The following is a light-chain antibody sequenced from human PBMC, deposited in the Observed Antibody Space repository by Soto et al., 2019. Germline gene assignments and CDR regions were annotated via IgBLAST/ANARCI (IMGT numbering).Light chain of an antibody. CDR3: QQYDNWLT. V-gene: IGKV3-15*01. CDR1: QSVGSN. CDR2: GAS. Sequence: EIGMTQSPATLSVAPGERATLSCRASQSVGSNLAWYQHKPGQAPRLLIYGASTRATGIPARFTGSGSETEFTLTISALQSEDSALYYCQQYDNWLTFGGGTNVE. J-gene: IGKJ4*01.